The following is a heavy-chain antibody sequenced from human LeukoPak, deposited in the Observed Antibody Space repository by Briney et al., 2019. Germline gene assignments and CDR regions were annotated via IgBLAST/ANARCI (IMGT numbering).Heavy chain of an antibody. CDR1: GFTFSSYT. CDR3: AKDGGLWVSAHWGDS. D-gene: IGHD7-27*01. Sequence: GGSLRLSCAASGFTFSSYTMSWVRQAPGKGLEWVSTITTSDGNTYYADSVKGRFTVSRDNSKNTLFLQMDSLRAEDTAVYYCAKDGGLWVSAHWGDSWGRGTLVTVSS. CDR2: ITTSDGNT. V-gene: IGHV3-23*01. J-gene: IGHJ4*02.